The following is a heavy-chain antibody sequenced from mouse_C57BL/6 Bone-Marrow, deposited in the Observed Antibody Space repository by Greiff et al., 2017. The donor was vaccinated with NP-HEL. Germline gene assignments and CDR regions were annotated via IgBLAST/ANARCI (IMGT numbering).Heavy chain of an antibody. CDR1: GYAFSSSW. V-gene: IGHV1-82*01. J-gene: IGHJ2*01. D-gene: IGHD2-5*01. Sequence: LKESGPELVKPGASVKISCKASGYAFSSSWMNWVKQRPGKGLEWIGRIYPGDGDTNYNGKFKGKATLTADKSSSTAYMQLSSLTSEDSAVYFCARSKAYYSNYDNFDYWGQGTTLTVSS. CDR3: ARSKAYYSNYDNFDY. CDR2: IYPGDGDT.